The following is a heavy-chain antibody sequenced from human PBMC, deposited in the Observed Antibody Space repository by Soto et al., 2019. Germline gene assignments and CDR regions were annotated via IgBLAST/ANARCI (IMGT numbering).Heavy chain of an antibody. D-gene: IGHD6-25*01. V-gene: IGHV3-30*18. Sequence: QVLLVESGGGVVQPGRSLRLSFATSGFTFSSSGMHWVRQAPGKGLEWVAVISYDGSNKYYGDSVKGRFTISRDNSKNTLYLQMNSLRTEDTAVYYCAKGHSGGLWGQGTLVTVSS. CDR1: GFTFSSSG. J-gene: IGHJ4*02. CDR2: ISYDGSNK. CDR3: AKGHSGGL.